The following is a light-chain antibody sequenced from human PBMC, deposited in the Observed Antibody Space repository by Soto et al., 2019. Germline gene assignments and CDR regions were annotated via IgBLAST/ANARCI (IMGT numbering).Light chain of an antibody. CDR1: SSNIGNNN. CDR3: AAWDDSLSGLV. CDR2: KNH. J-gene: IGLJ2*01. V-gene: IGLV1-47*01. Sequence: QSVLTQPPSASGTPGQRVTISCSGRSSNIGNNNVYWYQQLPGTAPKLLIYKNHQRPSAVPDRFSGSKSGTSASLAISGLRSEDEAFYYCAAWDDSLSGLVFGGGTKVTVL.